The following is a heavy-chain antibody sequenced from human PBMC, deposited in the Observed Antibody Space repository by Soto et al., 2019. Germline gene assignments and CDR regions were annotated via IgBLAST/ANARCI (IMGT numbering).Heavy chain of an antibody. D-gene: IGHD3-3*01. CDR2: IKLSGGRT. V-gene: IGHV1-46*01. Sequence: GASVKVSCKASGCTFICHYMHWVRQAPGQGLEWERTIKLSGGRTSYIQKFQGRLTMTMETATSTVYMELSNVRSEDKAVYYCAWDLEDRDDTANSFDPWGQGTLVTVSS. CDR3: AWDLEDRDDTANSFDP. CDR1: GCTFICHY. J-gene: IGHJ5*02.